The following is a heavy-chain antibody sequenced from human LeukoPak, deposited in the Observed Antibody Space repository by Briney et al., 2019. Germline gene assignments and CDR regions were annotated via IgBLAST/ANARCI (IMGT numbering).Heavy chain of an antibody. V-gene: IGHV4-59*01. CDR3: ARATCTSTSCPTSFDY. Sequence: PSETLSLTCTVSGSSISSYYWTWIRQPPGKGLEWIGYIYYSGSTNYNPSLKSRVTISLDTSKNQFSLKLSSVTAADTAVYYCARATCTSTSCPTSFDYWGQGTLVTVSS. CDR1: GSSISSYY. CDR2: IYYSGST. D-gene: IGHD2-2*01. J-gene: IGHJ4*02.